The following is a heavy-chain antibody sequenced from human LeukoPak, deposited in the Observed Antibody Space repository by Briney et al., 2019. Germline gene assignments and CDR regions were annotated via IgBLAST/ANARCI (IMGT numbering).Heavy chain of an antibody. Sequence: GGSLRLSCAASGFTFSNAWMSWVRQAPGKGLEWVGRIKSKTDGGTTDYAAPVKGRFTISRDDSKNALYLQMNSLKTEDTAVYYCTTDGAVVVPAAIVVSFDYWGQGTLVTVSS. J-gene: IGHJ4*02. CDR3: TTDGAVVVPAAIVVSFDY. V-gene: IGHV3-15*01. CDR2: IKSKTDGGTT. CDR1: GFTFSNAW. D-gene: IGHD2-2*01.